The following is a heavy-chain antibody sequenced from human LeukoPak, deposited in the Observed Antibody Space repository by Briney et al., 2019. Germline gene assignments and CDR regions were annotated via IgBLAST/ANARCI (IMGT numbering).Heavy chain of an antibody. CDR1: GYSFTSYW. V-gene: IGHV5-51*01. D-gene: IGHD3-3*01. CDR3: ARQDQYYDFWSGYYAWWFDP. J-gene: IGHJ5*02. CDR2: IYPGDSDT. Sequence: GESLKISCKGSGYSFTSYWIGWVRQMPGKGLEWMGIIYPGDSDTRYSPSFQGQVTISADKSISTAYLQWSSLKASDTAMYYCARQDQYYDFWSGYYAWWFDPWGQGTLVTVSS.